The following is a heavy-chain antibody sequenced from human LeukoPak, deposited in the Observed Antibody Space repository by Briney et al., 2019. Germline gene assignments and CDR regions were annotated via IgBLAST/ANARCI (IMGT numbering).Heavy chain of an antibody. J-gene: IGHJ3*02. CDR2: IRSKANSYAT. CDR3: TRRSWNYGGDAFDI. D-gene: IGHD1-7*01. Sequence: GGSLKLSCAASGFTFSGSAMHWVRQASGKGLEWIGRIRSKANSYATAYAASVKGRFTISRDDSKNTAYLQMNSLKTEDTAVYYCTRRSWNYGGDAFDIWGQGTMVTVSS. CDR1: GFTFSGSA. V-gene: IGHV3-73*01.